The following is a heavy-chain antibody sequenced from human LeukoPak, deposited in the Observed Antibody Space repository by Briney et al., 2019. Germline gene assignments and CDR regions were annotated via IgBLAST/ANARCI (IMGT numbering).Heavy chain of an antibody. Sequence: PGRSLRLSCVSSGFTFGDYSMSWFRQAPGKGLEWVAYIQYDRTNEQYAHSVKGRFRISRDNSNNILYLQMNSLRTEDTAVYYCAKDRCSNDIGCYYYYMEVWGKGTTVTISS. CDR1: GFTFGDYS. D-gene: IGHD2-8*01. CDR3: AKDRCSNDIGCYYYYMEV. J-gene: IGHJ6*03. V-gene: IGHV3-30*02. CDR2: IQYDRTNE.